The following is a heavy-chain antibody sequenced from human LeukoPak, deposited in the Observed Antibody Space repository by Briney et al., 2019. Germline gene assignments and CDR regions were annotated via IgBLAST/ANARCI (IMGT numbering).Heavy chain of an antibody. V-gene: IGHV5-51*01. D-gene: IGHD2-2*01. J-gene: IGHJ4*02. Sequence: GESLKISCKGSGYSFTTYWIGWVRQMPGKGLEWMGIIYPGDSDTGYSPSFQGQVTISADKSISTAYLQWSSLKASDTAMYYCARGEYCNSTSCYDFDYWGQGTLVTVSS. CDR2: IYPGDSDT. CDR1: GYSFTTYW. CDR3: ARGEYCNSTSCYDFDY.